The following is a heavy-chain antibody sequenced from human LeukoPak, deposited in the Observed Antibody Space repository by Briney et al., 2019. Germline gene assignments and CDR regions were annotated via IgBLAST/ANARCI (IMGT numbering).Heavy chain of an antibody. D-gene: IGHD3-10*01. CDR2: IYTSGST. V-gene: IGHV4-4*09. J-gene: IGHJ4*02. CDR3: ARGPRGYYYGSGSYWGRLFDY. CDR1: GGSISSYY. Sequence: SETLSLTCTVSGGSISSYYWSWIRQPPGKGLEWIGYIYTSGSTNYNPSLKSRVTISVDTSKNQFSLKLSSVTAADTAVYYCARGPRGYYYGSGSYWGRLFDYWGQGTLVTVSS.